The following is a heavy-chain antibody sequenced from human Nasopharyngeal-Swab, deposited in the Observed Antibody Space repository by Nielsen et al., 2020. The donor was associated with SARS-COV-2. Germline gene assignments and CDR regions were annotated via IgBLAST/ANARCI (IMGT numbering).Heavy chain of an antibody. V-gene: IGHV3-23*01. J-gene: IGHJ4*02. CDR3: AKSPRRGSGSYYNSYYFDY. Sequence: GGSLRLSCAASGFTFSSYAMSWVRQAPGKGLEWVSAISGSGGSTYYADSVKGRFTISRDNSKNTLYLQMNSLRAEDTAVYYCAKSPRRGSGSYYNSYYFDYWGQGTLVTVSS. CDR2: ISGSGGST. CDR1: GFTFSSYA. D-gene: IGHD3-10*01.